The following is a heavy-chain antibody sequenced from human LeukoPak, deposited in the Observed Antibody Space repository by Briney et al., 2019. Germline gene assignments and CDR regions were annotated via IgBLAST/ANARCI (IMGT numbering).Heavy chain of an antibody. CDR1: GGSTSSGDYY. CDR3: ASPRTPNMGNGGAIDY. D-gene: IGHD4-23*01. V-gene: IGHV4-30-4*01. J-gene: IGHJ4*02. CDR2: IYYSGST. Sequence: SQTLSLTCTVSGGSTSSGDYYWSWIRQPPGKGLEWIGYIYYSGSTYYNPSLKSRVTISVDTSKNQFSLKLSSVTAADTAVYYCASPRTPNMGNGGAIDYWGQGTLVTVSS.